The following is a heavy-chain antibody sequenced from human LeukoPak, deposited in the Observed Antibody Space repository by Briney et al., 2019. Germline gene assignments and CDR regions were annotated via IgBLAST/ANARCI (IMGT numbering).Heavy chain of an antibody. J-gene: IGHJ4*02. Sequence: SETLSLTCAVYGGSFSGYYWSWIRQPPGKGLEWIGEINHSGSTNYNPSLKSRVTISVDTSKNQFSLKLSSATAADTAVYYCARGRRGWYDPRRAKNYFDYWGQGTLVTVSS. CDR3: ARGRRGWYDPRRAKNYFDY. CDR1: GGSFSGYY. D-gene: IGHD3-3*01. CDR2: INHSGST. V-gene: IGHV4-34*01.